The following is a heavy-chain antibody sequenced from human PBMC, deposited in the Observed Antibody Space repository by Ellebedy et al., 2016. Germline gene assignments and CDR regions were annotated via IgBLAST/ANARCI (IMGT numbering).Heavy chain of an antibody. Sequence: ASVKVSCKASGGTFSSYAISWVRQAPGQGLEWMGRIIPILGIANYAQKFQGRVTITADKSTSTAYMELSSLRSEDTAVYYCARDPTWVVVDYYYYGMDVWGQGTTVTVSS. CDR2: IIPILGIA. V-gene: IGHV1-69*04. CDR1: GGTFSSYA. D-gene: IGHD3-22*01. CDR3: ARDPTWVVVDYYYYGMDV. J-gene: IGHJ6*02.